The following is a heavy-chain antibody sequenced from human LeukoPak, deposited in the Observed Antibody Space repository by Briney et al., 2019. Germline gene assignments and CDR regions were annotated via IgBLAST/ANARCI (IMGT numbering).Heavy chain of an antibody. CDR3: ARDRLGSSGYHDY. CDR1: GGSISSHY. Sequence: SETLSLTCTVPGGSISSHYWSWIRQPPGKGLEWIGYIYYSGSTNYNPSLKSRVTISVDTSKNQFSLKLRSVTAADTAVYYCARDRLGSSGYHDYWGQGTLVTVSS. J-gene: IGHJ4*02. CDR2: IYYSGST. V-gene: IGHV4-59*11. D-gene: IGHD3-22*01.